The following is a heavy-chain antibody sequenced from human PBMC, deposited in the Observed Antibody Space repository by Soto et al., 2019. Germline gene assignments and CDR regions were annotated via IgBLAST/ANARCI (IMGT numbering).Heavy chain of an antibody. CDR2: INPNSGGT. Sequence: ASVKVSCKASGYTFTGYYMHWVRQAPGQGLEWMGWINPNSGGTNYAQKFQGRVTMTRDTSISTAYMELSRLRSDDTAVYYCARVRLRFLEWLFEYWGQGTLVTVSS. CDR3: ARVRLRFLEWLFEY. J-gene: IGHJ4*02. D-gene: IGHD3-3*01. CDR1: GYTFTGYY. V-gene: IGHV1-2*02.